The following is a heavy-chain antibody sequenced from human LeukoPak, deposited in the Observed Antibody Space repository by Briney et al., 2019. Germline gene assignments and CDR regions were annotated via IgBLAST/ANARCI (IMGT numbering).Heavy chain of an antibody. CDR2: ISGSGGST. D-gene: IGHD2-2*01. CDR1: GFTFSTYA. J-gene: IGHJ4*02. Sequence: GGSLRLSCAASGFTFSTYAMGWVRQAPGKGLEWVSAISGSGGSTYYADSVKGRFTVSRDNSRNTLYLQMNSLTAEDTALYYCAKGPLVPSATYFFDYWGQGTLVVVSS. V-gene: IGHV3-23*01. CDR3: AKGPLVPSATYFFDY.